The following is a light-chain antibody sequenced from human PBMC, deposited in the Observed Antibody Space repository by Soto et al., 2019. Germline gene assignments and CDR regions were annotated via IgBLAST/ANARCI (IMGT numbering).Light chain of an antibody. CDR3: QQYNSSSWT. CDR1: QSISSW. V-gene: IGKV1-5*01. CDR2: DAS. Sequence: DIQMTQSPSTLSASVGDRVTITCRASQSISSWLAWHQQKPGKAPKVLIYDASSLESGVPSRFSGSGYGTEFTLTISSLQPDDFATYYCQQYNSSSWTFGQGTKVDIK. J-gene: IGKJ1*01.